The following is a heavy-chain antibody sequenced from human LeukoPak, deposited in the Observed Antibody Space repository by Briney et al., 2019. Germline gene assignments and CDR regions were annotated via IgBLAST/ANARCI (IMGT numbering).Heavy chain of an antibody. CDR1: GFTFSSNA. J-gene: IGHJ4*02. Sequence: GGSLRLSCAASGFTFSSNAMHWVRQAPGKGLEWVAVISYDGSNKYYADSVKGRFTISRDNSKNTLYLQMNSLRAEDAAVYYCAKDGSGSYYGLPRFDYWGQGTLVTVSS. CDR3: AKDGSGSYYGLPRFDY. D-gene: IGHD1-26*01. V-gene: IGHV3-30*04. CDR2: ISYDGSNK.